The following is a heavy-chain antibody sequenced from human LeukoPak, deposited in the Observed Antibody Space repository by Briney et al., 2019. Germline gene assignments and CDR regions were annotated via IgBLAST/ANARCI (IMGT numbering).Heavy chain of an antibody. CDR2: IYYSGGT. Sequence: SETLSLTCTVSGGSISSGDYYWSWIRQPPGKGLEWIGYIYYSGGTYYNPSLKSRVTISVDTSKNQFSLKLSSVTAADTAVYYCARFTLNEDYDSSLQSAFDIWGQGTIVTVSS. CDR3: ARFTLNEDYDSSLQSAFDI. CDR1: GGSISSGDYY. D-gene: IGHD3-22*01. J-gene: IGHJ3*02. V-gene: IGHV4-30-4*01.